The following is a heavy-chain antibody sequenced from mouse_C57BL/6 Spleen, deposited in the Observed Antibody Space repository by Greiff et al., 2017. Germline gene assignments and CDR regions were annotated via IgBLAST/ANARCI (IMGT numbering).Heavy chain of an antibody. CDR2: IDPSDSYT. CDR1: GYTFTSYW. CDR3: ARGELRYYAMDY. D-gene: IGHD1-1*01. V-gene: IGHV1-69*01. J-gene: IGHJ4*01. Sequence: VQLQQPGAELVMPGASVKLSCKASGYTFTSYWMHWVKQRPGQGLEWIGEIDPSDSYTNYNQKFKGKSTLTVDKSSSTAYMQLSSLTSEDSAVYYCARGELRYYAMDYWGQGTSVTVSS.